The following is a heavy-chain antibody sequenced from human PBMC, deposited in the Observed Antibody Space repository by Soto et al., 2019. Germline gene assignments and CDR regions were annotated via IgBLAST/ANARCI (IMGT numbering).Heavy chain of an antibody. V-gene: IGHV5-51*01. D-gene: IGHD2-2*02. CDR3: ARQGYCSSTACYTVDY. J-gene: IGHJ4*02. CDR2: IYPGDSNT. Sequence: GESLKISCKGSGYSFTNYWIGWVRQMPGKGLEWMGIIYPGDSNTRYSPSFQGQVTISADKSISTAYLQWSSLKASDTAMYYCARQGYCSSTACYTVDYWGQGTLVTVSS. CDR1: GYSFTNYW.